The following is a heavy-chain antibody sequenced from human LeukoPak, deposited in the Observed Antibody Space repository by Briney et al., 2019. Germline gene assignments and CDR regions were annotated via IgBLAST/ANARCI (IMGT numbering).Heavy chain of an antibody. Sequence: SETLSLTCTVSGGSISSGSYYWSWIRQPAGKGLEWIGRIYTSGSTNYNPSLKSRVTISVDTSKNQFSLKLSSMTAADTAVYYCAREAIQDYGDYVPYFDHWGQGTLVTVSS. CDR1: GGSISSGSYY. CDR3: AREAIQDYGDYVPYFDH. J-gene: IGHJ4*02. V-gene: IGHV4-61*02. D-gene: IGHD4-17*01. CDR2: IYTSGST.